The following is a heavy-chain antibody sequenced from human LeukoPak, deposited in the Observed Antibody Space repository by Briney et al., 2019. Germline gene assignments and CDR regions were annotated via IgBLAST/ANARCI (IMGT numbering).Heavy chain of an antibody. D-gene: IGHD3-22*01. J-gene: IGHJ3*02. Sequence: ASVKVSCKASGYTFTAYGISWVRQAPGQGLEWMGWISAYNGNTNYAQKFRGRVTMTTDTSTSTGYMGLRSLRSDDTAVYYCARDPGHHYDSSGYRHDAFDIWGHGTMVTVSS. CDR2: ISAYNGNT. CDR3: ARDPGHHYDSSGYRHDAFDI. V-gene: IGHV1-18*01. CDR1: GYTFTAYG.